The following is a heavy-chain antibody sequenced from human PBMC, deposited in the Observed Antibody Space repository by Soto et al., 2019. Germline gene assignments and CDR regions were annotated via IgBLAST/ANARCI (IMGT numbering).Heavy chain of an antibody. CDR3: AAVWHIVVPAFGY. D-gene: IGHD2-21*01. CDR2: ISSGSSNI. J-gene: IGHJ4*02. Sequence: GGSLRLSCAASGFAFRSYNMNWVRQAPGKGLEWVASISSGSSNIYYADSVKGRFTISRDNSKNTLYLQMNSLRAEDTAVYYCAAVWHIVVPAFGYWGQGTLVTVSS. V-gene: IGHV3-21*04. CDR1: GFAFRSYN.